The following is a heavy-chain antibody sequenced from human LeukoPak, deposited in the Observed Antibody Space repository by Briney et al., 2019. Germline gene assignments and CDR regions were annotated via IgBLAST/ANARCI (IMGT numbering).Heavy chain of an antibody. CDR2: IWYDGSNK. V-gene: IGHV3-33*08. D-gene: IGHD3-16*01. Sequence: GGSLRLSCAASGFTFSSYAMHWVRQAPGKGLEWVAVIWYDGSNKYYADSVKGRFTISRDNSKNTLYLQMNSLRAEDTAVYFCARDLSYGSYFDYWGQGTLVTVSS. CDR3: ARDLSYGSYFDY. CDR1: GFTFSSYA. J-gene: IGHJ4*02.